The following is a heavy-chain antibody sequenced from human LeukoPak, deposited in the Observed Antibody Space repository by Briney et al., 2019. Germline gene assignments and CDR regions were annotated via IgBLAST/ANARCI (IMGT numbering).Heavy chain of an antibody. D-gene: IGHD3-3*01. J-gene: IGHJ4*02. Sequence: SETLSLTCTVSGGSISSSSYYWGWIRQPPGKGLEWIGSIYYTGSTYYKPSLKSRVTIFVDTSKNQFSLKLSSVTAADTAIYYCAKQGRRMGYDFWSGYRHFDYWGQGTLVTVSS. CDR2: IYYTGST. V-gene: IGHV4-39*01. CDR1: GGSISSSSYY. CDR3: AKQGRRMGYDFWSGYRHFDY.